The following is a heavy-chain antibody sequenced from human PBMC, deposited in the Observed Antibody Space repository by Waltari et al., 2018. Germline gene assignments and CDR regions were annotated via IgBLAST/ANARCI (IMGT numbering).Heavy chain of an antibody. Sequence: EVQLVQPAAASVQPGGSLSPSCAAPRLTSSPHSMNCLHHAPAKGLEWVSYISSSSSTIYYADSVKGRFTISRDNAKNSLYLQMNSLRAEDTAVYYCARALYSSHYYYYYGMDVWGQGTTVTVSS. CDR2: ISSSSSTI. V-gene: IGHV3-48*01. CDR3: ARALYSSHYYYYYGMDV. D-gene: IGHD6-13*01. J-gene: IGHJ6*02. CDR1: RLTSSPHS.